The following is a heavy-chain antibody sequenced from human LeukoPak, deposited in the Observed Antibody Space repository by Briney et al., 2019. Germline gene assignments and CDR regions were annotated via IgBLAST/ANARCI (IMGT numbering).Heavy chain of an antibody. CDR1: GWSFNDYY. V-gene: IGHV4-34*01. CDR3: ARGQVPAARGYNWFDP. Sequence: SETLSLTCAVYGWSFNDYYWNWIRQPPGKGLEWIGGINASGDTNYNPSLKSRVTISVDTSKNQFSLSLTSVIAADTAIYYCARGQVPAARGYNWFDPWGQGTLVTASS. CDR2: INASGDT. D-gene: IGHD2-2*01. J-gene: IGHJ5*02.